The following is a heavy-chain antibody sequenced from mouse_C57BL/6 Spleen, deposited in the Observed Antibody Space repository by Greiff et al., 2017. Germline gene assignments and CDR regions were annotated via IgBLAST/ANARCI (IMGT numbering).Heavy chain of an antibody. Sequence: VQLQQSGPELVKPGASVKISCKASGYTFTDYYMNWVKQSHGKSLEWIGDINPNNGGTSYNQKFKGKATLTVDKSSSTAYMELRSLTSEDSAFYYCALPRFDYWGQGTTLTVSS. V-gene: IGHV1-26*01. J-gene: IGHJ2*01. CDR1: GYTFTDYY. CDR2: INPNNGGT. CDR3: ALPRFDY.